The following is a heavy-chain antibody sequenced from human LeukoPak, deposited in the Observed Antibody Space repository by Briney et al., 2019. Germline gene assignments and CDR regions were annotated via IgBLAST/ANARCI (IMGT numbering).Heavy chain of an antibody. CDR1: GYTFTSYG. D-gene: IGHD1-26*01. V-gene: IGHV1-18*01. J-gene: IGHJ4*02. CDR2: ISAYNGNT. CDR3: ARGRSGSYTAGYFDY. Sequence: ASVKVSCKASGYTFTSYGISWVRQAPGQGLEWMGWISAYNGNTNYAQKLQGRVTMTTDTSTSTVYMELSSLRSEDTAVYYCARGRSGSYTAGYFDYWGQGTLVTVSS.